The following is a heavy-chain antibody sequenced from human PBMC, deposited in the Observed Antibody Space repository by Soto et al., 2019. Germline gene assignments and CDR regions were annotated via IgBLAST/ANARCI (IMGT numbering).Heavy chain of an antibody. J-gene: IGHJ3*02. CDR2: IYYSGST. CDR3: ARVRWNAFDI. CDR1: GGSISSSSYY. Sequence: SETLSLTCTVSGGSISSSSYYWGWIRQPPGKGLEWIGSIYYSGSTYYNPSLKSRVTISVDTSKNQFSLKLSSVTAADTAVYYCARVRWNAFDIWGQGTMVTV. D-gene: IGHD4-17*01. V-gene: IGHV4-39*01.